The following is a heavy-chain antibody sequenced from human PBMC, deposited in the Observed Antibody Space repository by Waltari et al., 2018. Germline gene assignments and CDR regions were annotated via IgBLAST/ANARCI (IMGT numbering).Heavy chain of an antibody. V-gene: IGHV4-30-2*01. CDR3: ARDYCGGDCYSGWFDP. Sequence: QLQLQESGSGLVKPSQTLSLTCAVSGGSISSGGYSWSWIRQPPGKGLEWIGYIYHSGSTYYNPSLKSRVTISVDRSKNQFSLKLSSVTAADTAVYYCARDYCGGDCYSGWFDPWGQGTLVTVSS. D-gene: IGHD2-21*01. CDR2: IYHSGST. CDR1: GGSISSGGYS. J-gene: IGHJ5*02.